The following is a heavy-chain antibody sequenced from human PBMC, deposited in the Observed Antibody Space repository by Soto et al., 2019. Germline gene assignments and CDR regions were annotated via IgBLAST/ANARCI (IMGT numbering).Heavy chain of an antibody. Sequence: SVKVSCKASGGTFSSYAISWVRQAPGQGLEWMGGIIPIFGTANYAQKFQGRVTITADKSTSIAYMELSSLRSEDTAVYYCARVEWELRGGYYYYGMDVWGQGTTVTVSS. CDR1: GGTFSSYA. D-gene: IGHD1-26*01. J-gene: IGHJ6*02. V-gene: IGHV1-69*06. CDR2: IIPIFGTA. CDR3: ARVEWELRGGYYYYGMDV.